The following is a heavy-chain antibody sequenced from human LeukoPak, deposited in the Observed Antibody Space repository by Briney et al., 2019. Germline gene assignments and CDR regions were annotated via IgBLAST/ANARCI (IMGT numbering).Heavy chain of an antibody. J-gene: IGHJ1*01. CDR1: GFIFSKAW. D-gene: IGHD2-2*01. CDR2: IKTEAEDGTT. Sequence: GGSLRLSCAASGFIFSKAWMAWVRQAPGKGLEWVGHIKTEAEDGTTDYGAIVKGRFTISRDDSKNTLYLQMNSLKTEDTAVYYCTTVGYQLPNEYLQHWGQGTLVTVSS. CDR3: TTVGYQLPNEYLQH. V-gene: IGHV3-15*01.